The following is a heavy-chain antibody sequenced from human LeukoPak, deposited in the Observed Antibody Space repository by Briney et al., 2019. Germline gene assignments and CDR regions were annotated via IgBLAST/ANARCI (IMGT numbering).Heavy chain of an antibody. J-gene: IGHJ3*02. CDR3: ARYCRSTSCPGGAFDI. V-gene: IGHV4-34*01. Sequence: SETLSLTCTVSGGSISSYYWSWIRQPSGKGLEWIGEINHSGSTNYNPSLKSRVTISVDTSKNQFSLKLSSVTAADTAVYYCARYCRSTSCPGGAFDIWGQGTMVTVSS. D-gene: IGHD2-2*01. CDR2: INHSGST. CDR1: GGSISSYY.